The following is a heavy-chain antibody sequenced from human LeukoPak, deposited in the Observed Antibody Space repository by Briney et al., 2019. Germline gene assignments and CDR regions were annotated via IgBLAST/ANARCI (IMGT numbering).Heavy chain of an antibody. CDR2: FKSKTDGGAT. V-gene: IGHV3-15*01. CDR3: ARKTYLDY. J-gene: IGHJ4*02. CDR1: GFTFNNAW. D-gene: IGHD3-10*01. Sequence: GGSLRLSCAASGFTFNNAWMSWVRQAPGKGLEWVGRFKSKTDGGATDYAAPVKGRFTISRDNAKNSLYLQMNSLRAEDTAVYYCARKTYLDYWGQGTLVTVSS.